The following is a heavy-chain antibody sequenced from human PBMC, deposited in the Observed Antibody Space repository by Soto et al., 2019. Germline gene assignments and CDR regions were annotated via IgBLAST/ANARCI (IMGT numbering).Heavy chain of an antibody. CDR1: GYTFTSYY. V-gene: IGHV1-46*01. CDR2: INTSGGST. CDR3: ARSLYDILTGYYPSSWFDP. Sequence: ASVKVSCKASGYTFTSYYMHWVRQAPGQGLEWMGKINTSGGSTSYAQKYKGRVTMTRDTSTSTVYMELSSLRSEDTAVYYCARSLYDILTGYYPSSWFDPWGQGTLVTVSS. J-gene: IGHJ5*02. D-gene: IGHD3-9*01.